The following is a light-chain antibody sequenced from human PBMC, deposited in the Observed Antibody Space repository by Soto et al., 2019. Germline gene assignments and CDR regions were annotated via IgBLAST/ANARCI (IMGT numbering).Light chain of an antibody. CDR1: QSVGSF. CDR3: HQFGYSPRT. Sequence: EIVLTQSPATLSLSPGERATLSCRASQSVGSFLAWYQQKPGQAPRLLIYDTSIRATGIPDRFSGSGSGTDFTLAIRRLEPEDFAVYYCHQFGYSPRTFGQGTKVDIK. CDR2: DTS. V-gene: IGKV3-11*01. J-gene: IGKJ1*01.